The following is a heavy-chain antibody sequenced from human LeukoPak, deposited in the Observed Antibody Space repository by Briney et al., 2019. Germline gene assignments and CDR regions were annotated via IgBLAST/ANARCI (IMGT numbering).Heavy chain of an antibody. Sequence: KPSETLSLTCTVSGGSISSGSYYWSWIRQPAGKGLEWIGRIYTSGSTNYNPSLKSRVTISVDTSKNQFSLKLSSVTAADTAVYYCARSDGTYTWYFDVWGRGTLVTVSS. CDR2: IYTSGST. V-gene: IGHV4-61*02. D-gene: IGHD4-11*01. CDR1: GGSISSGSYY. J-gene: IGHJ2*01. CDR3: ARSDGTYTWYFDV.